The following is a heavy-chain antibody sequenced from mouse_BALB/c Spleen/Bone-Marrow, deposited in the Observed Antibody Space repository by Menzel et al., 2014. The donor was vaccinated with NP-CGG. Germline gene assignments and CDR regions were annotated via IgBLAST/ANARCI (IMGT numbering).Heavy chain of an antibody. Sequence: VQLKDSGGGLVQPGGSLRLSCATSGFTFTDYYMSWVRQPPGKALEWLGFIRNKANGYTTEYSASVKGRFTISRDNSQGILYLQINTLRAEDSATYYCARDGNYYFDYWGQGTTLTVSS. CDR2: IRNKANGYTT. CDR3: ARDGNYYFDY. D-gene: IGHD2-1*01. V-gene: IGHV7-3*02. J-gene: IGHJ2*01. CDR1: GFTFTDYY.